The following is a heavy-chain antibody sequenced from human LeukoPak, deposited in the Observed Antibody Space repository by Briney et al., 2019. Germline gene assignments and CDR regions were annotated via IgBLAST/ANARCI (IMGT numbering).Heavy chain of an antibody. CDR1: GFTFSSYW. CDR3: AKDTSSSWYPTPFDY. CDR2: INSDGSST. Sequence: GGSLRLSCAASGFTFSSYWMHWVRQAPGKGLVWVSRINSDGSSTRYADSVKGRFTISRDNSKNTLYLQMNSLRAEDTAVYYCAKDTSSSWYPTPFDYWGQGTLVTVSS. D-gene: IGHD6-13*01. J-gene: IGHJ4*02. V-gene: IGHV3-74*01.